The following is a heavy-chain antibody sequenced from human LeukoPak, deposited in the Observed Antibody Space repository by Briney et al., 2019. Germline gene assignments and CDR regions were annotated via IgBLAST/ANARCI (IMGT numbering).Heavy chain of an antibody. CDR1: GFIFSDFA. J-gene: IGHJ4*02. Sequence: GGSLRLSCAASGFIFSDFAMHWVRQVPGKGLEWVSGISWNSGSIGYADSVKGRFTISRDNIKNSLYLQMNSLRAEDTALYYCAKDLRGERDYGSFDYWGQGRLVTVSS. CDR2: ISWNSGSI. D-gene: IGHD4-17*01. V-gene: IGHV3-9*01. CDR3: AKDLRGERDYGSFDY.